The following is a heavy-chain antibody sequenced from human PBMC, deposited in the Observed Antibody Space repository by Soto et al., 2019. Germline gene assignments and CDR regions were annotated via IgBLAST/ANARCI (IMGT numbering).Heavy chain of an antibody. CDR1: GGSFSGYY. V-gene: IGHV4-34*01. CDR2: INHSGST. CDR3: ARGKDYGMDV. Sequence: SETLSLTCAVYGGSFSGYYWSWIRQPPGKGLEWIGEINHSGSTNYNPSLKSRVTISVDTSKNQFSLKLSSVTAADTAVYYCARGKDYGMDVWGQGNTVTVSS. J-gene: IGHJ6*02.